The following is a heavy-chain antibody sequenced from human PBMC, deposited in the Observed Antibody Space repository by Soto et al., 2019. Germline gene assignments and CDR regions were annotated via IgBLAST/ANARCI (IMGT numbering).Heavy chain of an antibody. CDR1: GYTFTSYG. CDR2: ISAYNGNT. D-gene: IGHD4-17*01. J-gene: IGHJ6*02. CDR3: ARELNDYGDYGMDV. V-gene: IGHV1-18*04. Sequence: ASVKVSCKASGYTFTSYGISWVLQAPGQGLEWMGWISAYNGNTNYAQKLQGRVTMTTDTSTSTAYMELRSLRSDDTAVYYCARELNDYGDYGMDVWGQGTTVTVSS.